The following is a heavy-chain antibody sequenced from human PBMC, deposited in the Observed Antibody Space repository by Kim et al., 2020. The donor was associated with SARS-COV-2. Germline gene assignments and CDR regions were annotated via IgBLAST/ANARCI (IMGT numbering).Heavy chain of an antibody. D-gene: IGHD5-12*01. J-gene: IGHJ4*02. CDR1: GGSIGSGSFY. CDR2: VYYSGST. V-gene: IGHV4-39*01. Sequence: SETLSLTCTVSGGSIGSGSFYWGWIRQPPGKGLEWIGSVYYSGSTYYNPSLMSRVTISVDTSKDQFSLRLTSVTAADTAVFYCARQKGWLDSFDYWGQG. CDR3: ARQKGWLDSFDY.